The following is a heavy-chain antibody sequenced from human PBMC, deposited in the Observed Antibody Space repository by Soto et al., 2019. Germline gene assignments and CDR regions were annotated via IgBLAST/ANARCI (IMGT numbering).Heavy chain of an antibody. Sequence: TGGSLRLSCTASQFTFNVYGMSWVRQAPGKGLEWVSSISVTGENSLYADSVRGRFTMSRDNSKDILYLQMNSLRVDDTAMYYCAKQHGAWPSNWLDAWGQGALVTVSS. CDR3: AKQHGAWPSNWLDA. CDR2: ISVTGENS. J-gene: IGHJ5*02. CDR1: QFTFNVYG. V-gene: IGHV3-23*01.